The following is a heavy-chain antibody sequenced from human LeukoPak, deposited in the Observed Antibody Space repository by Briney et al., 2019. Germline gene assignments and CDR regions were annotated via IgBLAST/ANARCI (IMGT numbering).Heavy chain of an antibody. Sequence: GGSLRLSCAASGFIFSNAWMSWVRQAPGKGLEWVGRIKSKTDGGTTDYAAPVKGRFTISRDDSKNTLYLQMNSLKTEDTAVYYCTTDRPYSFEGNVGSVGYYQSFDYWGQGTLVTVSS. J-gene: IGHJ4*02. D-gene: IGHD2/OR15-2a*01. CDR1: GFIFSNAW. CDR2: IKSKTDGGTT. V-gene: IGHV3-15*01. CDR3: TTDRPYSFEGNVGSVGYYQSFDY.